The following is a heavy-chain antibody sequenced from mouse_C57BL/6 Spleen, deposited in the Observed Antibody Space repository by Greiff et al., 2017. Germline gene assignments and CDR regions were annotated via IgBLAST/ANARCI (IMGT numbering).Heavy chain of an antibody. CDR3: ARSYDYTWFAY. D-gene: IGHD2-4*01. J-gene: IGHJ3*01. V-gene: IGHV1-64*01. CDR2: IHPNSGST. CDR1: GYTFTSYW. Sequence: QVQLKQPGAELVKPGASVKLSCKASGYTFTSYWMHWVKQRPGQGLEWIGMIHPNSGSTNYNEKFKSKATLTVDKSSSTAYMQLSSLTSEDSAVYCCARSYDYTWFAYWGQGTLVTVSA.